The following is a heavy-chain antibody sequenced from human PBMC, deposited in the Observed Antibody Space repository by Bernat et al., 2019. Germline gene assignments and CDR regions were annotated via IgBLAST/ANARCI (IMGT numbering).Heavy chain of an antibody. V-gene: IGHV3-73*01. J-gene: IGHJ4*02. Sequence: EVQLVESGGGLVKPGGCQRLSCVASGFTFSNAWMSWVRQAPGKGLEWVGRIKSKANSYATAYAASVKGRFTISRDDSKNTAYLQMNSLKTEDTAVYYCTRHGIEVAGFEDYWGQGTLVTVSS. CDR3: TRHGIEVAGFEDY. CDR2: IKSKANSYAT. CDR1: GFTFSNAW. D-gene: IGHD6-19*01.